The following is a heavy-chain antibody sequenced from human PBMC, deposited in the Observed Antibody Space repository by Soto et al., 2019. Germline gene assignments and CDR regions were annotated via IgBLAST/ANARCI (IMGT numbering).Heavy chain of an antibody. Sequence: SETLSLTCSVSGGSISTYYCNWIRQPAGKGLEWIGRIDSSGNTNYSPSLKSRATLSVETSKNQFSLKLSSVTAADTAVYYCARGGHDFWSGPSDYWGQGTPVTVSS. J-gene: IGHJ4*02. CDR1: GGSISTYY. CDR3: ARGGHDFWSGPSDY. CDR2: IDSSGNT. D-gene: IGHD3-3*01. V-gene: IGHV4-4*07.